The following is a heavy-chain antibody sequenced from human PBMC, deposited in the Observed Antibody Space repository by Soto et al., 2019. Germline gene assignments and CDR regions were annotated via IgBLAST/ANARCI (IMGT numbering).Heavy chain of an antibody. CDR3: AKANRVYNFYYYYYGMDV. Sequence: EVQLLESGGGLVQPGGSLRLSCAASGFTFSSYAMSWVRQAPGKGLEWVSAISGSGGSTYYADSVKGRFTISRDNSKNTLYLQMNSLRAEDTAVYYCAKANRVYNFYYYYYGMDVWGQGTTVTVSS. J-gene: IGHJ6*02. D-gene: IGHD1-1*01. V-gene: IGHV3-23*01. CDR1: GFTFSSYA. CDR2: ISGSGGST.